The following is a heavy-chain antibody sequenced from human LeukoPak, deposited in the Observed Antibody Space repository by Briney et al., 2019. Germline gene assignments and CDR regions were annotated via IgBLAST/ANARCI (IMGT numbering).Heavy chain of an antibody. V-gene: IGHV3-74*01. Sequence: GGSLRLSCAASGFTFSSYWMHWVRQAPGKGLVWVSRSNEDGSTTNYADSVKGRFTISRDNARNTLYLQMNSLRADDTAVYYCVRDLGGRSGHWGPGTLVTVSS. CDR3: VRDLGGRSGH. D-gene: IGHD1-26*01. CDR1: GFTFSSYW. CDR2: SNEDGSTT. J-gene: IGHJ4*02.